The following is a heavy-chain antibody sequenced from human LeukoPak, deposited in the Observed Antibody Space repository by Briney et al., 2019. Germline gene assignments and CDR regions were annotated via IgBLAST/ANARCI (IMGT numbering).Heavy chain of an antibody. CDR3: VKEGAAMVMGFDY. CDR2: TSSNGGST. J-gene: IGHJ4*02. D-gene: IGHD5-18*01. V-gene: IGHV3-64D*06. Sequence: GGSLRLSCSASGFTFSSYAMHWVRQAPGKGLEYVSATSSNGGSTYYADSVKGRFTISRDNSKNTLYLQMSSLRAEDTAVYYCVKEGAAMVMGFDYWGQGTLVTVSS. CDR1: GFTFSSYA.